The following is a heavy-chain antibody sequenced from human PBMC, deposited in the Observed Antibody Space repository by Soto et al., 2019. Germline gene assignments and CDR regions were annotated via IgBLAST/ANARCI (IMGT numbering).Heavy chain of an antibody. Sequence: LTCAVYGGSFSGYYWSWIRQPPGKGLEWIGEINHSGSTNYNPSLKSRVTISVDTSKNQFSLKLSSVTAADTAVYYCARRVRYNSLHYYYYYYMDVWGKGTTVTVSS. J-gene: IGHJ6*03. CDR3: ARRVRYNSLHYYYYYYMDV. V-gene: IGHV4-34*01. CDR1: GGSFSGYY. CDR2: INHSGST. D-gene: IGHD6-13*01.